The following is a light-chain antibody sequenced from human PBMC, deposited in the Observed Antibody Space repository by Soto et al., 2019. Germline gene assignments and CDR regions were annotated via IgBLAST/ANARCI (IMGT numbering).Light chain of an antibody. V-gene: IGLV2-14*01. J-gene: IGLJ1*01. CDR2: EVT. Sequence: QSALTQPASVSGSPGQSIAISCTGTHSDVGAYNYVSWYQQHPGKAPKLMISEVTNRPSGVSDRFSGSKSGNTASLTISGLQAEDEADYYCSSYVGATTYVFGPGTKVTVL. CDR3: SSYVGATTYV. CDR1: HSDVGAYNY.